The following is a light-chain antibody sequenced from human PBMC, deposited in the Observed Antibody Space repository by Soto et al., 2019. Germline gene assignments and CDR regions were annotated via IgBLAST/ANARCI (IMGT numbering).Light chain of an antibody. Sequence: EIVMTQSPLTLSVSPGERAPLSCRASQSVRSILAWYQQKPGQAPRLLIYGASTRATGIPDRFSGSGSGTEFTLTISSLQSEDFAVYYCQQYDDWPRTFGQGTKVDI. CDR1: QSVRSI. CDR2: GAS. J-gene: IGKJ1*01. V-gene: IGKV3-15*01. CDR3: QQYDDWPRT.